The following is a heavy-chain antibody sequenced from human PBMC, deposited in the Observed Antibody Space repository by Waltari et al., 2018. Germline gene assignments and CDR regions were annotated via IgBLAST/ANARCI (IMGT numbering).Heavy chain of an antibody. Sequence: QVQLQESGPGLVKPSGTLSLTCTVSGGSISSHYWSWIRQPPGKGLEWIGYIYYSGSTNYNPSLKSRVTISVDTSKNQFSLKLSSVTAADTAVYYCARELAGIDYWGQGTLVTVSS. CDR1: GGSISSHY. CDR3: ARELAGIDY. J-gene: IGHJ4*02. CDR2: IYYSGST. V-gene: IGHV4-59*11. D-gene: IGHD6-19*01.